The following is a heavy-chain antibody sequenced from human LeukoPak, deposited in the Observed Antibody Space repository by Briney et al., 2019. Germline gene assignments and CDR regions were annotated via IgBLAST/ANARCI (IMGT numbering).Heavy chain of an antibody. J-gene: IGHJ6*02. V-gene: IGHV3-53*01. CDR3: AKDNGAYYYYGMDV. Sequence: PGGSLRPSCAASGFTVSSNYMTWVRQAPGKGLEWVSVIYSGGSTYYADSVKGRFTISRDNSKNTLYLQMNSLRAEDTAVYYCAKDNGAYYYYGMDVWGQGTTVTVSS. CDR2: IYSGGST. CDR1: GFTVSSNY. D-gene: IGHD3-10*01.